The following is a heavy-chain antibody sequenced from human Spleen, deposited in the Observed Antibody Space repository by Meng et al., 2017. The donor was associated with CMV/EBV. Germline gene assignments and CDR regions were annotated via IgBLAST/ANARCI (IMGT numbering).Heavy chain of an antibody. J-gene: IGHJ3*02. D-gene: IGHD3-22*01. Sequence: SVKVSCKASGYTFTGYYMHWVRQAPGQGLEWMGRIIPILGIANYAQKFQGRVTITADKSTSTAYMELSSLRSEDTAVYYCARANTMIAHDAFDIWGQGTMVTVSS. CDR2: IIPILGIA. CDR3: ARANTMIAHDAFDI. CDR1: GYTFTGYY. V-gene: IGHV1-69*04.